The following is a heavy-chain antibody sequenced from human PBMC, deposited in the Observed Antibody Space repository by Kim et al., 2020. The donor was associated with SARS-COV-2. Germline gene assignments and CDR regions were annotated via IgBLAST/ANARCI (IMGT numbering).Heavy chain of an antibody. D-gene: IGHD2-2*01. CDR1: GASIINDPFY. Sequence: SETLSLTCSVSGASIINDPFYWSWIRQPAGKGLEWIGRIYTDGSTNYNPSLKSRVTISIDTSKNQFSLSLTSVTAADTAVYYCARVHCTTTGRYFRGWDVWRRENAVPVS. V-gene: IGHV4-61*02. J-gene: IGHJ6*02. CDR3: ARVHCTTTGRYFRGWDV. CDR2: IYTDGST.